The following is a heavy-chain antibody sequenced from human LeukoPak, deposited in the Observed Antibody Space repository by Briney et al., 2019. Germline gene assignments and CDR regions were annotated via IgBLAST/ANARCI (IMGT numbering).Heavy chain of an antibody. Sequence: LSLTCAVYGGSFSGYYWSWIRQPPGKGLEWVAFIRYDGSNKYYADSVKGRFTISRDNSKNTLFLQMSSLRPEDTAVYFCARDHYYDSSRGWIDYWGQGALVTVSS. D-gene: IGHD3-22*01. J-gene: IGHJ4*02. CDR1: GGSFSGYY. CDR3: ARDHYYDSSRGWIDY. CDR2: IRYDGSNK. V-gene: IGHV3-33*08.